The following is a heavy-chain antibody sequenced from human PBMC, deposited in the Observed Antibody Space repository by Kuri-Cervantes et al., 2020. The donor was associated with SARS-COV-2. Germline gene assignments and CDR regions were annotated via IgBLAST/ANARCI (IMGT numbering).Heavy chain of an antibody. Sequence: ASVKVSCKASGYTFTSYGISWVRQAPGQGLEWMGWISAYNGNTNYAQKLQGRVTMTTDTSTSTAYMELRSLRSEDTAVYYCARGDRNYSSSWYGDAFDTWGQGTMVTVSS. CDR3: ARGDRNYSSSWYGDAFDT. D-gene: IGHD6-13*01. J-gene: IGHJ3*02. CDR1: GYTFTSYG. V-gene: IGHV1-18*01. CDR2: ISAYNGNT.